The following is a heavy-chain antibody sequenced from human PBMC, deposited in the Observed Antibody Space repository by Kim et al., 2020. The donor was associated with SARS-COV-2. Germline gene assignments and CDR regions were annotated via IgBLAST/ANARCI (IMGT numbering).Heavy chain of an antibody. J-gene: IGHJ4*02. D-gene: IGHD3-22*01. CDR1: GGSFSGYY. V-gene: IGHV4-34*01. CDR3: ARCFYDSSGSDGYDY. Sequence: SETLSLTCAVYGGSFSGYYWSWIRQPPGKGLEWIGEINHSGSTNYNPSLKSRVTISVDTSKNQFSLKLSSVTAADTAVYYCARCFYDSSGSDGYDYWGQG. CDR2: INHSGST.